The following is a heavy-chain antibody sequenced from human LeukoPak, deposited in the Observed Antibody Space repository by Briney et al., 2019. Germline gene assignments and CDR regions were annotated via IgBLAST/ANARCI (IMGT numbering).Heavy chain of an antibody. V-gene: IGHV5-51*01. D-gene: IGHD3-10*01. CDR2: IYPGDSDT. J-gene: IGHJ5*02. CDR1: GYSFTSYW. CDR3: ARTLPYYYGSGSYYVFLGLFDP. Sequence: GESLKISCKGSGYSFTSYWIGWVRQMPEKGLEWMGIIYPGDSDTRYSPSFQGQVTISADKSISTAYLQWSSLKASDTAMYYCARTLPYYYGSGSYYVFLGLFDPWGQGTLVTVSS.